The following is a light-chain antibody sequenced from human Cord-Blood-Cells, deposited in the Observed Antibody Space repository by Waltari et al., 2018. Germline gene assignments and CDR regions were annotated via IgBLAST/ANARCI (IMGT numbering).Light chain of an antibody. Sequence: QSALTQPRSGSGSPGQSVTIACTGTSSDVGGYNYVSWYQQHPGKAPKLMIYDVSKRPSGVPNRFSGSKSGNTASLTISGLQAEDEADYYCCSDAGSYTLVFGGGTKLTVL. CDR1: SSDVGGYNY. CDR2: DVS. J-gene: IGLJ3*02. CDR3: CSDAGSYTLV. V-gene: IGLV2-11*01.